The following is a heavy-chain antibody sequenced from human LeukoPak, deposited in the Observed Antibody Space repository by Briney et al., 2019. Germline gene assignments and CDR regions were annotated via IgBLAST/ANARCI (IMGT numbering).Heavy chain of an antibody. CDR3: TTIYIAQWE. V-gene: IGHV3-15*01. Sequence: MAGGSVRLFRAPSGFTVSNAWMSWARLAPGEGREWVGLIKSKTDGGTTDRAETEKGRFTISRDDSKNTLYLQMNSLKTEDTAVYYWTTIYIAQWEWGQGTLVTVP. D-gene: IGHD1-26*01. J-gene: IGHJ4*02. CDR2: IKSKTDGGTT. CDR1: GFTVSNAW.